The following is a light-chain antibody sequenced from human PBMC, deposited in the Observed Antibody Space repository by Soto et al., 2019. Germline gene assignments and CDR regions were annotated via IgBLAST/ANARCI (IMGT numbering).Light chain of an antibody. CDR3: QQYGNSPPT. CDR2: GAS. J-gene: IGKJ1*01. Sequence: EIVLTQSPGTLSLSPGERATLSCRASQSVSSSYLAWYQHKPGQAPRLLIYGASSRATGIPDRFSGSGSGTDFTRTISRLEPENFEVYYCQQYGNSPPTFGQGTKVEIK. V-gene: IGKV3-20*01. CDR1: QSVSSSY.